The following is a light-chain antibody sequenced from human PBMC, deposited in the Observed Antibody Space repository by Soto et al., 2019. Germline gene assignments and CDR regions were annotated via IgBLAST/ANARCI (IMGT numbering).Light chain of an antibody. CDR3: QQDGSSSWT. V-gene: IGKV3-20*01. Sequence: EIVLTQSPGTLSLSPGERATLSCRASQSVSSSYLAWYQQKPGQAPRLLIYGASSRATGIPDRFSGSGSGTDSTLTISRLEPEDFAVYYCQQDGSSSWTFGQGTKVEIK. J-gene: IGKJ1*01. CDR1: QSVSSSY. CDR2: GAS.